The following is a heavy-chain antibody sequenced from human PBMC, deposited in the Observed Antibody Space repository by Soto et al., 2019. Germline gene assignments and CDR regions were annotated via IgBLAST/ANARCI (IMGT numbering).Heavy chain of an antibody. CDR3: AREGTYCSGGSCYPHFDY. Sequence: QVQLVESGGGVVQPGRSLRLSCAASGFTFSSYGMHWVRQAPGKGREWLAVIWYDGSNKYYADSVKGRFTISRDNSKNTLYLQMISLRAEDTAVYDCAREGTYCSGGSCYPHFDYWGQGTLVTVSS. CDR1: GFTFSSYG. V-gene: IGHV3-33*01. J-gene: IGHJ4*02. D-gene: IGHD2-15*01. CDR2: IWYDGSNK.